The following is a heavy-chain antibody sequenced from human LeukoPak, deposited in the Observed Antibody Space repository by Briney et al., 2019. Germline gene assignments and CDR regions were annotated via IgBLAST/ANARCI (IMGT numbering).Heavy chain of an antibody. J-gene: IGHJ4*02. CDR2: IYHSGST. Sequence: SETLSLTCTVSGYSISSGYYWGWIRQPPGKGLEWIGSIYHSGSTYYNPSLKSRVTISVDTSKNQFSLELSSVTAADTAVYYCARGGESSSPDYWGQGTLVTVSS. D-gene: IGHD6-13*01. CDR3: ARGGESSSPDY. CDR1: GYSISSGYY. V-gene: IGHV4-38-2*02.